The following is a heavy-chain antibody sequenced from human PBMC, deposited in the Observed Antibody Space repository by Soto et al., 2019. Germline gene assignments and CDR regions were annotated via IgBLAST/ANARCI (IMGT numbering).Heavy chain of an antibody. V-gene: IGHV4-4*02. Sequence: QVQLQESGPGLVKPSGTLSLTCAVSGGSISSSNWWSWVRQPPGKRLEWIGEIYHSGSTNYNPSLMSRVTISVDKSKNQCSLKLSSVTAADTAVYYCARWAIVGAPATYGMDVWGQGTTVTVSS. CDR3: ARWAIVGAPATYGMDV. CDR1: GGSISSSNW. CDR2: IYHSGST. J-gene: IGHJ6*02. D-gene: IGHD1-26*01.